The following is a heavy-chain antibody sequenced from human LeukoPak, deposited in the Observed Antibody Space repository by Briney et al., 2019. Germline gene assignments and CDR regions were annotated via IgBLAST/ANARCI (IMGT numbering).Heavy chain of an antibody. J-gene: IGHJ4*02. CDR2: ISDTGSKT. Sequence: GGSLRLSCAASGFTFSTYGMSWVRQAPGMRLEWVSGISDTGSKTYYAESVKGRFTISRDNSKNTLSLQMSSLRAEDTALYYCAKRVSYSSSSVYFDSWGQGTLVTVSS. CDR3: AKRVSYSSSSVYFDS. V-gene: IGHV3-23*01. D-gene: IGHD6-6*01. CDR1: GFTFSTYG.